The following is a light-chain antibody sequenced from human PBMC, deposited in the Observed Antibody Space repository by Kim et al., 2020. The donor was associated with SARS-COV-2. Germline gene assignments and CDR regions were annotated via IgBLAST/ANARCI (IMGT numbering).Light chain of an antibody. V-gene: IGKV3-11*01. J-gene: IGKJ4*01. Sequence: EIVLTQSPATLSLSPGERATLSCRASQSVSSYLAWYQQKPCQAPRLLIYDASNRATGIPARFSGSGSGTDFTLTISSLEPEDFAVYYCQQRSNWLLTFGGGTKVDIK. CDR3: QQRSNWLLT. CDR2: DAS. CDR1: QSVSSY.